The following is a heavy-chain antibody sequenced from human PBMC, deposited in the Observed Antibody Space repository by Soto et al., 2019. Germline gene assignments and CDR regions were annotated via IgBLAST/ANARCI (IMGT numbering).Heavy chain of an antibody. Sequence: SETLSLTYTVSGGSISSSSYYWGWIRQPPGKGLEWIGSIYYSGSTYYNPSLKSRVTISVDTSKNQFSLKLSSVTAADTAVYYCARPVARGYGSGTYGGAFDTWGQGTMVTVSS. CDR3: ARPVARGYGSGTYGGAFDT. J-gene: IGHJ3*02. CDR2: IYYSGST. V-gene: IGHV4-39*01. CDR1: GGSISSSSYY. D-gene: IGHD3-10*01.